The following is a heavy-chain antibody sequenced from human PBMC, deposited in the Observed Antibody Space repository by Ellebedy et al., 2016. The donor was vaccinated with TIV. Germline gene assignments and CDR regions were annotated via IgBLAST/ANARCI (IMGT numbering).Heavy chain of an antibody. D-gene: IGHD2/OR15-2a*01. CDR3: ATFRNLDGFDI. V-gene: IGHV4-38-2*01. Sequence: SETLSLTCAVSGYSISSGSYWGWIRQPPGKGLEWIGSIYHSGSTYYNPSLKRRVSISMDTSRNQFSMKLSSVTAADTAVYYGATFRNLDGFDIWGQGKMVTGSS. CDR1: GYSISSGSY. CDR2: IYHSGST. J-gene: IGHJ3*02.